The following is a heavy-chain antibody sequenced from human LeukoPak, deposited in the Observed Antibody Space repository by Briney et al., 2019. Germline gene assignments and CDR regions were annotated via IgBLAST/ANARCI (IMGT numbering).Heavy chain of an antibody. J-gene: IGHJ4*02. CDR1: GGSFSGYY. Sequence: PSETLSLTCAVYGGSFSGYYWSWIRRPPGKGLEWIGEIDHSGSTNYNPSLKSRVTISVDTSKNQFSLKLSSVTAADTAVYYCARGRMTTVKNWGQGTLVTVSS. CDR2: IDHSGST. D-gene: IGHD4-17*01. CDR3: ARGRMTTVKN. V-gene: IGHV4-34*01.